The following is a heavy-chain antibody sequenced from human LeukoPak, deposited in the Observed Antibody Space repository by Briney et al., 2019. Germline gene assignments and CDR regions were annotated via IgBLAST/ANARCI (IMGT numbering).Heavy chain of an antibody. Sequence: PRGSLRLSCAASGFTFSDYYMSWIRQAPGKGLEWVSYISSSGSTIYYADSVKGRFTISRDNAKNSLYLQMNSLRAEDTAIYYCTRVGYIDEGIDYWGQGTLVTVSS. CDR1: GFTFSDYY. CDR3: TRVGYIDEGIDY. J-gene: IGHJ4*02. D-gene: IGHD5-24*01. CDR2: ISSSGSTI. V-gene: IGHV3-11*04.